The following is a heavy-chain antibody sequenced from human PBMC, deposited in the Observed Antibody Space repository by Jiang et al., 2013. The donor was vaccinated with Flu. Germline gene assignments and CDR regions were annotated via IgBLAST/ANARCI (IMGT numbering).Heavy chain of an antibody. D-gene: IGHD5-12*01. V-gene: IGHV1-69*04. CDR1: GGTFSSYT. CDR3: ARGLVATPGGVDY. CDR2: IIPILGIA. J-gene: IGHJ4*02. Sequence: SGAEVKKPGSSVKVSCKASGGTFSSYTISWVRQAPGQGLEWMGRIIPILGIANYAQKFQGRVTITADKSTSTAYMELSSLRSEDTAVYYCARGLVATPGGVDYWGQGTLVTVSS.